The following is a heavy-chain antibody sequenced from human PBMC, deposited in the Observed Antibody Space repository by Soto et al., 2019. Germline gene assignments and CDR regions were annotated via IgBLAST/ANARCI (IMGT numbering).Heavy chain of an antibody. CDR2: LSNTGDA. V-gene: IGHV4-61*08. D-gene: IGHD3-16*01. J-gene: IGHJ4*02. Sequence: QVQLQESGPGLLKPSETLSLTCTVSGDSVSSAGYDWNWIRQSPGKGLEWIGFLSNTGDANHNPSLNSRVTISVDTSNNQFSLTVRSVTAADTAMYFCARGPLYYDETSGHYYRRPFGSWGQGSLVTVSP. CDR1: GDSVSSAGYD. CDR3: ARGPLYYDETSGHYYRRPFGS.